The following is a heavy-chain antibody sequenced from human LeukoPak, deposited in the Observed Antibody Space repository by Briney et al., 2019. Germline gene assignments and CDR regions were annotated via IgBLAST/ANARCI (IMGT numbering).Heavy chain of an antibody. CDR3: ARARSDYYYGMDV. CDR1: GYSFTSYW. Sequence: GGSLKISCKGSGYSFTSYWIGWVRQMPGKGLEWMGIIYPGDSDTRYSPSFQGQVTISADKSISTAYLQWSSLKASDTAMYYCARARSDYYYGMDVWGQGTTVTVSS. V-gene: IGHV5-51*01. J-gene: IGHJ6*02. CDR2: IYPGDSDT.